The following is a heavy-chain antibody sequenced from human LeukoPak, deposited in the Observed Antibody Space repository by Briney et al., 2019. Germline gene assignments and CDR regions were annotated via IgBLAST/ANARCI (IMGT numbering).Heavy chain of an antibody. D-gene: IGHD5-18*01. Sequence: GASVKVSCKASGYTFFSYGITWVRQAPGQGLEWMGWISAYSGHTKYAQNLQGRVTMTTDTSTSTAYMELRSLRSDDTAVYYCAREGYSRPYYFDYWGQGTLVTVSS. J-gene: IGHJ4*02. CDR3: AREGYSRPYYFDY. CDR2: ISAYSGHT. CDR1: GYTFFSYG. V-gene: IGHV1-18*01.